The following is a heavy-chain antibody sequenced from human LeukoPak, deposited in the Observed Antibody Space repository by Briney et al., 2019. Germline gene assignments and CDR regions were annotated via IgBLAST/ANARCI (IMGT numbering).Heavy chain of an antibody. Sequence: GGSLRLSCAASGFTFSDYYMSWLRQAPGKGREWVSYISSSGSTIYYADSVKGRFTISRVNAKNSLYLQMNSLRAEDTAVYYCARELYCGGDCYSGFDYWGQGTLVTVSS. V-gene: IGHV3-11*04. CDR2: ISSSGSTI. CDR3: ARELYCGGDCYSGFDY. CDR1: GFTFSDYY. D-gene: IGHD2-21*02. J-gene: IGHJ4*02.